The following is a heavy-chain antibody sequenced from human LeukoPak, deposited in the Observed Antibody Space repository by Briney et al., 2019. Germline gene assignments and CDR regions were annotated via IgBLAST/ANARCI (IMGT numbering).Heavy chain of an antibody. CDR1: GYTFTGYY. J-gene: IGHJ6*03. Sequence: ASVKVSCKASGYTFTGYYMHWVRQAPGQGLEWMGWINPNSGGTNYAQKFQGRVTMTRDTSISTAYMELSRLRSDDTAVYYRARAGVGATNYYYYYMDVWGKGTTVTVSS. CDR2: INPNSGGT. D-gene: IGHD1-26*01. V-gene: IGHV1-2*02. CDR3: ARAGVGATNYYYYYMDV.